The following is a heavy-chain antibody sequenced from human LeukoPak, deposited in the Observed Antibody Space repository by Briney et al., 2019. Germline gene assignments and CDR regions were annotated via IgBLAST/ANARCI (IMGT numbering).Heavy chain of an antibody. V-gene: IGHV4-39*07. CDR3: ARDNWNDVHYYYYMDV. D-gene: IGHD1-20*01. Sequence: SETLSLTCTVSGGSISSSSYYWGWIRQPPGKGLEWIGSIYYSGSTYYNPYLKSRVTISVDTSKNQFSLKLSSVTAADTAVYYCARDNWNDVHYYYYMDVWGKGTTVTVSS. CDR2: IYYSGST. J-gene: IGHJ6*03. CDR1: GGSISSSSYY.